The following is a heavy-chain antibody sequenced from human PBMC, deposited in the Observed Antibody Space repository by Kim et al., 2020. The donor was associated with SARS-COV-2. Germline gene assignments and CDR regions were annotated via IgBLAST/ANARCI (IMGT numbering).Heavy chain of an antibody. CDR3: AKDRSLVYYDLRVQGNWFDP. Sequence: GGSLRLSCAASGFTFSSYAMSWVRQAPGKGLEWVSAISGSGGSTYYADSVKGRVTISRDNSKNRLYLQMNSLRAEDTAVYYCAKDRSLVYYDLRVQGNWFDPWGQGTLVTVSS. V-gene: IGHV3-23*01. J-gene: IGHJ5*02. CDR2: ISGSGGST. D-gene: IGHD3-3*01. CDR1: GFTFSSYA.